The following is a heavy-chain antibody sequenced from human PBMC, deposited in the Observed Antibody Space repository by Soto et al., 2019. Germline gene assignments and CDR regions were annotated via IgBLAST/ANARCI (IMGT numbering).Heavy chain of an antibody. D-gene: IGHD3-16*01. V-gene: IGHV3-53*01. J-gene: IGHJ6*02. CDR3: ARRGEIRYYGMDV. Sequence: EVQLVESGGGLLQPGGSLRLSCAASGFTVSTNYMNWVRQAPGKGLEWVSVIYSGGITYYADSVKGRFTISRDNSKNTLYLQMNSLRAEDTAVYYCARRGEIRYYGMDVWGQGTTVTVSS. CDR1: GFTVSTNY. CDR2: IYSGGIT.